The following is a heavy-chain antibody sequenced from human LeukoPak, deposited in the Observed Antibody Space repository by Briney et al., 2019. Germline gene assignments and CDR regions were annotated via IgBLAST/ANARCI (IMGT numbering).Heavy chain of an antibody. CDR3: ARSYYYDSSGSLHFQH. V-gene: IGHV1-69*05. Sequence: SVKVSCKASGGTFSSYAISWVRQAPGQGLEWMGGIIPIFGTANYAQKFQGRVTITTDESTSTAYMELSSLRSEDTAAYYCARSYYYDSSGSLHFQHWGQGTLVTVSS. D-gene: IGHD3-22*01. J-gene: IGHJ1*01. CDR1: GGTFSSYA. CDR2: IIPIFGTA.